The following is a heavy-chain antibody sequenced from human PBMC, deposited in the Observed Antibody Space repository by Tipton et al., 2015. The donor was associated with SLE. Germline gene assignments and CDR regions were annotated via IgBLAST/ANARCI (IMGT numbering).Heavy chain of an antibody. D-gene: IGHD2-21*02. J-gene: IGHJ4*02. Sequence: GLVKPSETLSLTCTVSGDSITSYYWNWIRQPPGKGLEWIGYIYYNGHTNYSPSLKSRVTLSVDTSKNQFSLALSSVTAADTAVYYCARLNDATAIASFDYWGQGILVTVSS. CDR1: GDSITSYY. CDR2: IYYNGHT. CDR3: ARLNDATAIASFDY. V-gene: IGHV4-59*01.